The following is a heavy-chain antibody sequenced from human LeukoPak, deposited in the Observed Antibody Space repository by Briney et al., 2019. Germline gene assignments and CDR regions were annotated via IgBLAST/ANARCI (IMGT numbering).Heavy chain of an antibody. CDR3: AMGHDQLLLHNWFDP. CDR1: GGSLGVHY. D-gene: IGHD2-2*01. V-gene: IGHV4-59*11. J-gene: IGHJ5*02. CDR2: VYPTGRT. Sequence: PSETLSLTCTLSGGSLGVHYWSWIRQPPGKQLEWIGYVYPTGRTNYNPSLRSRVTMSVDAPKHRISLDLTSVTAADTAVYYCAMGHDQLLLHNWFDPWGQGIPVIVSS.